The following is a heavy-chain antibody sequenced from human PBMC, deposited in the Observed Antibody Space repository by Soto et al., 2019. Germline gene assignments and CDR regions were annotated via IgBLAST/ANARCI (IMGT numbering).Heavy chain of an antibody. CDR1: GYTFRNHD. D-gene: IGHD6-19*01. CDR2: MNSNTGNA. J-gene: IGHJ5*02. V-gene: IGHV1-8*01. CDR3: ARGSGSGGLDWFDP. Sequence: QAQLVQSGAEVKKPGASVKVSCKASGYTFRNHDINWVRQAPGQGLEWMGWMNSNTGNAGYEQRFQGRVTMTRDTSIDTAYLELYSLRFDDTAVYFCARGSGSGGLDWFDPWGQGTLVTVSS.